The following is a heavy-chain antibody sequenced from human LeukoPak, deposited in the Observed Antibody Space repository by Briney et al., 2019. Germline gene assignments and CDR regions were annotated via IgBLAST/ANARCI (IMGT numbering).Heavy chain of an antibody. V-gene: IGHV1-2*02. D-gene: IGHD2-15*01. CDR3: ARGRVYCSGGSCYSIYYYYMDV. CDR1: GYTFTGYY. J-gene: IGHJ6*03. Sequence: ASVKVSCKASGYTFTGYYMHWVRQAPGQGLEWMGWINPNSGGTNYAQKFQGRVTMTRDTSIITAYMELSRLRSDDTAVYYCARGRVYCSGGSCYSIYYYYMDVWGKGTTVTISS. CDR2: INPNSGGT.